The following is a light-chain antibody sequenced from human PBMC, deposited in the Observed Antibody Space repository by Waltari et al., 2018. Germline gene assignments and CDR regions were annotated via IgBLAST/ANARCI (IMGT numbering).Light chain of an antibody. J-gene: IGKJ5*01. V-gene: IGKV4-1*01. CDR3: QQYFNSPIA. CDR2: WAS. CDR1: PSILYTSNDKNY. Sequence: DIVMTQSPDSLLVSLGERATISCNSSPSILYTSNDKNYLAWYQQKAGQPHRLLVHWASIRESGVPDRFRGSGSGTDFTLTISNLQPEDVAFYWCQQYFNSPIAFGQGTRLEIK.